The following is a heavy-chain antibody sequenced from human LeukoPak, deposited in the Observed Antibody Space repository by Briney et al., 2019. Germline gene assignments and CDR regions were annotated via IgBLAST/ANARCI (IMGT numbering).Heavy chain of an antibody. V-gene: IGHV3-33*01. CDR1: EFTFSSYG. J-gene: IGHJ6*02. CDR2: IWYDGSNK. Sequence: GGSLRLSCAASEFTFSSYGMHWVRQAPGKGLEWVAVIWYDGSNKYYADSVKGRFTISRDNSKNTLYLQMNSLRAEDTAVYYCAREEYYYYGMDVWGQGTTVTVSS. CDR3: AREEYYYYGMDV.